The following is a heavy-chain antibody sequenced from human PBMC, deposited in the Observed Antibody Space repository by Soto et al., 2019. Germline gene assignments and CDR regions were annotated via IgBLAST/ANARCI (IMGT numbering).Heavy chain of an antibody. CDR1: GFTFSGSA. CDR2: IRSKANNYAT. Sequence: EVQLVESGGGLVQPGGSLKLSCAASGFTFSGSAMHWVRQASGKGLEWVGRIRSKANNYATAYAASVKGRFTVSRDDSKNTAYLQLNSLKTEDTAVYYCTRQGCGGLNVDYWGQGTLVTVSS. J-gene: IGHJ4*02. V-gene: IGHV3-73*02. D-gene: IGHD2-21*01. CDR3: TRQGCGGLNVDY.